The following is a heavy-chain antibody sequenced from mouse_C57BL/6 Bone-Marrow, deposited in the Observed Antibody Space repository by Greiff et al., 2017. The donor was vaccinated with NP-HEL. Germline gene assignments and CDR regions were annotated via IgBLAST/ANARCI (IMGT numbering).Heavy chain of an antibody. V-gene: IGHV1-39*01. D-gene: IGHD1-1*01. CDR2: INPNYGTT. CDR3: ATTVVAHYYAMDY. J-gene: IGHJ4*01. Sequence: EVKLVESGPELVKPGASVKISCKASGYSFTDYNMNWVKQSNGKSLEWIGVINPNYGTTSYNQKFKGKATLTVDQSSSTAYMQLYSLTSEDSAVYYCATTVVAHYYAMDYWGQGTSVTVSS. CDR1: GYSFTDYN.